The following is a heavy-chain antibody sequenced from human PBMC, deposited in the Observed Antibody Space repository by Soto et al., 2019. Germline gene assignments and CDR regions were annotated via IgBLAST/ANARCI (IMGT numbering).Heavy chain of an antibody. V-gene: IGHV3-23*01. Sequence: GGSLRLSCAASGFTFSSYAMSWVRQAPGKGLEWVSAISGSGGSTYYADSVKGRFTISRDNSKNTLYLQMNSLRAEDTAVYYCAKQKTDFWSGSDAFDIWGQGTMVT. CDR2: ISGSGGST. J-gene: IGHJ3*02. D-gene: IGHD3-3*01. CDR1: GFTFSSYA. CDR3: AKQKTDFWSGSDAFDI.